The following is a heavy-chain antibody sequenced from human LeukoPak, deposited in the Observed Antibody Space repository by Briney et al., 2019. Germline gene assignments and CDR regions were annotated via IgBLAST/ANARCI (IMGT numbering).Heavy chain of an antibody. CDR1: GFTVSSNS. CDR2: IYSDNT. D-gene: IGHD4-23*01. CDR3: ARRAGGYSHPYDY. J-gene: IGHJ4*02. Sequence: GGSLRLSCTVSGFTVSSNSMSWVRQAPGKGLEWVSFIYSDNTHYSDSVKGRFTISRDNSKNTPYLQMNSLRAEDTAVYYCARRAGGYSHPYDYWGQGILVPVSS. V-gene: IGHV3-53*01.